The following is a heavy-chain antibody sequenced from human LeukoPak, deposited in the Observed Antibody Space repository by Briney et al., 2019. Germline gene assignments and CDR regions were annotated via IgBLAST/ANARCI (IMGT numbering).Heavy chain of an antibody. CDR3: AKDRGYSSSWYFHDAFDI. J-gene: IGHJ3*02. CDR1: GFTFDDYA. D-gene: IGHD6-13*01. V-gene: IGHV3-9*01. Sequence: GGSLRLSCAASGFTFDDYAMHWVRRAPGKGLEWVSGISWNSGSIGYADSVKGRFTISRDNAKNSLYLQMNSLRAEDTALYYCAKDRGYSSSWYFHDAFDIWGQGTMVTVSS. CDR2: ISWNSGSI.